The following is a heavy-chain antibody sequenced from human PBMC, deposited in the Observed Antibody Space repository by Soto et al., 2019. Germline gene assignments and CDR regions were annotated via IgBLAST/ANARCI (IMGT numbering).Heavy chain of an antibody. CDR1: GGPFSGYY. J-gene: IGHJ4*02. CDR2: INHSGSA. V-gene: IGHV4-34*01. D-gene: IGHD3-9*01. Sequence: QVQLQQWGAGLLKPSETLSLTCAVYGGPFSGYYWSWIRQPPGKGLEWIGEINHSGSANYNPSLKSRVTISEDTSKNQFSLKVTSVTAADTAVYYCARGQYHDVLTGYRNGVFAYWGQGTLVTVSS. CDR3: ARGQYHDVLTGYRNGVFAY.